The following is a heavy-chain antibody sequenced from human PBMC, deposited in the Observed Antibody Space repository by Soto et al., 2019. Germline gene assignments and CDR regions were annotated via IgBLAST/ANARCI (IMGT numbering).Heavy chain of an antibody. V-gene: IGHV1-2*04. Sequence: ASVKVSCKASGYTFTGYYVHWVRQAPGQGLEWMGWINPNSGDTNYAQKFQGWVTMTRDTSISTAYMELSRLRSDDTAVYYCARGTAGDFWSGYYSSTYMDVWGKGTTVTVSS. CDR2: INPNSGDT. CDR3: ARGTAGDFWSGYYSSTYMDV. CDR1: GYTFTGYY. J-gene: IGHJ6*03. D-gene: IGHD3-3*01.